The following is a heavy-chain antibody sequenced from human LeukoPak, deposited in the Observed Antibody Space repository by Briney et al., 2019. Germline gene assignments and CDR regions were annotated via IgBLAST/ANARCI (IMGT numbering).Heavy chain of an antibody. Sequence: ASVKVSCKASGYTFTSYYMHWVRQAPGQGLEWMGIINPSGASTNYAQKFQGRVNMTRDTSTNTVCMELGSLRSEDTAVYYCARVAAAGFAYDKFDPWGQGTLVTVSS. D-gene: IGHD6-13*01. J-gene: IGHJ5*02. V-gene: IGHV1-46*01. CDR1: GYTFTSYY. CDR2: INPSGAST. CDR3: ARVAAAGFAYDKFDP.